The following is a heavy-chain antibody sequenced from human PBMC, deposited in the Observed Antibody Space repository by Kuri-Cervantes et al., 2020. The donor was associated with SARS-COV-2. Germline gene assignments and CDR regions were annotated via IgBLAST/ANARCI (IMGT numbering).Heavy chain of an antibody. Sequence: ESLRLSCTVSGGSISSYYWSWIRQPPGKGLEWIGYIYYSGSTNYNPSLKSRVTISVDTSKNQLSLRLNSVTAADTALYYCARDSGKWGWYSFDMWGQGTMVTVSS. J-gene: IGHJ3*02. CDR1: GGSISSYY. CDR2: IYYSGST. CDR3: ARDSGKWGWYSFDM. V-gene: IGHV4-59*01. D-gene: IGHD6-13*01.